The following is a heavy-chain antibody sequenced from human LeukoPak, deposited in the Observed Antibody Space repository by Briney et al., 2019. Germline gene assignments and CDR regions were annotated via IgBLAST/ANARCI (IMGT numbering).Heavy chain of an antibody. D-gene: IGHD1-26*01. Sequence: ASVKVSCKASGYTFTSYGISWVRQAPGQGLEWMGWISAYNGNTNYAQKLQGRVTMTTDTSTSTAYMELRSLRSDDTAVYYCAKSDHHAHLSGSYFDFDYWGQGTLVTVSS. V-gene: IGHV1-18*01. J-gene: IGHJ4*02. CDR2: ISAYNGNT. CDR3: AKSDHHAHLSGSYFDFDY. CDR1: GYTFTSYG.